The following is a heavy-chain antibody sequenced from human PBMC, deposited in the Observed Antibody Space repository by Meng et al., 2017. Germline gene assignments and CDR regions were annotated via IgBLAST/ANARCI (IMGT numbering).Heavy chain of an antibody. CDR3: ARDPVILKTYYYDSSGYYPGYYYYGMDV. CDR2: IKQDGSEK. V-gene: IGHV3-7*01. J-gene: IGHJ6*02. CDR1: GFTFSSYE. Sequence: GGSLRLSCAASGFTFSSYEMNWVRQAPGKGLEWVANIKQDGSEKYYVDSVKGRFTISRDNAKNSLYLQMNSLRAEDTAVYYCARDPVILKTYYYDSSGYYPGYYYYGMDVWGQGTTVTVSS. D-gene: IGHD3-22*01.